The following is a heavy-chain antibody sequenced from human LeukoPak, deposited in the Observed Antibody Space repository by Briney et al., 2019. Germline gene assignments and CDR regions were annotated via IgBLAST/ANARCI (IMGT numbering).Heavy chain of an antibody. CDR3: ARGLNNWNYEDY. J-gene: IGHJ4*02. D-gene: IGHD1-7*01. CDR2: INHSGST. Sequence: SETLSLTCAVYGGSFSGYYWSWIRQPPGKGLEWIGEINHSGSTNYNPSLKSRVTISVDTSKNQFSPKLSSVTAADTAVYYCARGLNNWNYEDYWGQGTLVTVSS. V-gene: IGHV4-34*01. CDR1: GGSFSGYY.